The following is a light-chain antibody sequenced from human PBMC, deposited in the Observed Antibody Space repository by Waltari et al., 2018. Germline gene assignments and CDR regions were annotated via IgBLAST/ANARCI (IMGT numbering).Light chain of an antibody. Sequence: DIVLTQSPATLSLSPGERATLSCRASQSVANFFAWYQQKPGQAPRLLIYDVSNRATDIPARFSGSGFATDFTLTISDVEPEDIAVYYCQQRNKWPLTFGGGTKVEIK. J-gene: IGKJ4*01. CDR2: DVS. CDR1: QSVANF. V-gene: IGKV3-11*01. CDR3: QQRNKWPLT.